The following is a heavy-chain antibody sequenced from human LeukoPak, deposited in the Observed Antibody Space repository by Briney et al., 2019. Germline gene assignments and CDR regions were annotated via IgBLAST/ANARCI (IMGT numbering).Heavy chain of an antibody. CDR2: NSAYNGNT. Sequence: GASVKVSCKASGYTFTSYVISWVRQAPGQGLEWMGWNSAYNGNTNYAQKLQGRVTMTTDTSTSTAYTELRSLRSDDTAVYYCARDRAVGVPFDPWGQGTLVTVSS. CDR1: GYTFTSYV. J-gene: IGHJ5*02. V-gene: IGHV1-18*01. CDR3: ARDRAVGVPFDP. D-gene: IGHD6-19*01.